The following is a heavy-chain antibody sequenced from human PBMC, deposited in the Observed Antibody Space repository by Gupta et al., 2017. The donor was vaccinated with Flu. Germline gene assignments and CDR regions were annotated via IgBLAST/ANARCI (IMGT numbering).Heavy chain of an antibody. V-gene: IGHV3-11*01. D-gene: IGHD2-2*01. J-gene: IGHJ6*03. CDR1: GFTLSGDY. CDR3: ARRKYPPMDV. CDR2: INISGKNT. Sequence: GFTLSGDYKGWRHQAAGKGLVRGSNINISGKNTDYADSVKGRFTITRDNAKNSLYLQMHSLGADDTAVYYCARRKYPPMDVWGKGTTVTVSS.